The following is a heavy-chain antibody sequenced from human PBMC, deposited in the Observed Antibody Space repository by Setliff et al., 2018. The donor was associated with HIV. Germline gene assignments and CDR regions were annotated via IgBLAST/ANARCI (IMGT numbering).Heavy chain of an antibody. D-gene: IGHD6-19*01. CDR3: ARVPYRSAWFSGGHDAFDV. J-gene: IGHJ3*01. CDR1: GYDFKIYD. CDR2: INPGTGNT. V-gene: IGHV1-8*01. Sequence: ASVKVSCKASGYDFKIYDINWVRQVAGQGLEWMGWINPGTGNTGYPQNFSGRVTMTRNTSINTVYMELRSLRHDDTAEYFCARVPYRSAWFSGGHDAFDVWGQGTMVTVSS.